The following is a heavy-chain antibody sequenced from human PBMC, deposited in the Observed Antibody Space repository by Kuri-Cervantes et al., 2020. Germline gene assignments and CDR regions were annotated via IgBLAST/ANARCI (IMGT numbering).Heavy chain of an antibody. CDR3: ARDASGYSSSWYIPNFDY. CDR2: ISAYNGNT. J-gene: IGHJ4*02. D-gene: IGHD6-13*01. CDR1: GYTFTSYG. V-gene: IGHV1-18*01. Sequence: ASVKVSCKASGYTFTSYGISWVRQAPGQGLEWMGWISAYNGNTNYAQKLQGRVTMTTGTSTSTAYMELRSLRSDDTAVYYCARDASGYSSSWYIPNFDYWGQGTLVTVSS.